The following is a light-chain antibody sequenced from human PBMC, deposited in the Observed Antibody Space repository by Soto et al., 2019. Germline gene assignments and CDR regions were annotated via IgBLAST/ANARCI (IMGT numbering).Light chain of an antibody. CDR1: QSLLHSNGYNY. CDR3: MQALQTPCT. Sequence: DIVMNQSPLSLPVTPGEPASISCRSRQSLLHSNGYNYLDWYLQKPGQSPQILIYLGSNRASGATDRFRGSGSGTDFTLKISRVEAEDIGVDYCMQALQTPCTFGPGTKVDIK. CDR2: LGS. J-gene: IGKJ3*01. V-gene: IGKV2-28*01.